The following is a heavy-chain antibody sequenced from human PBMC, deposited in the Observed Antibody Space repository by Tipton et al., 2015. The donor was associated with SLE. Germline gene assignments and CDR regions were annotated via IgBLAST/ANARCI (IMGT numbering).Heavy chain of an antibody. V-gene: IGHV3-30*14. Sequence: SLRLSCAASGFTFSSYAMHWVRQAPGKGLEWVAVISYDGSNKYYADSVKGRFTISRDNSKNTLYLQMSSLTTEDTAVYYCAKGDYYDSSAYVDYWGQGTLVTVSS. CDR1: GFTFSSYA. CDR3: AKGDYYDSSAYVDY. J-gene: IGHJ4*02. CDR2: ISYDGSNK. D-gene: IGHD3-22*01.